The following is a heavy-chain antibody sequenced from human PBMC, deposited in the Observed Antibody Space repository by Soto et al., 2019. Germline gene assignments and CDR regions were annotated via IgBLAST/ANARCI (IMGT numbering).Heavy chain of an antibody. J-gene: IGHJ4*02. D-gene: IGHD6-13*01. Sequence: ASVNVSCKASGYTFSSYAMHWVRQAPGQRLEWMGWINAGYGNTKSSQKFQDRVTISRDTSASTAYMQLTSLRSDDTAVYYCARVAAAGYDYWGQGTLFTVHS. CDR3: ARVAAAGYDY. CDR1: GYTFSSYA. CDR2: INAGYGNT. V-gene: IGHV1-3*01.